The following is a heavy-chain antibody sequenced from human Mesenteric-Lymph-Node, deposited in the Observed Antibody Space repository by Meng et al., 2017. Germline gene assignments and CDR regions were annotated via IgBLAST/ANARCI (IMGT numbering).Heavy chain of an antibody. CDR3: AHRPVAGYFDY. CDR1: GFSLSNRGVG. V-gene: IGHV2-5*02. D-gene: IGHD6-19*01. Sequence: QTPLQGSGPPVVNPTQTLTLSCTFSGFSLSNRGVGVGWIRQPPGKALELLALIYWDDDYRHIPSLDSRLSITKDTSKHQVVLTMTNMDPVDTATYYCAHRPVAGYFDYWGQGTLVTVSS. J-gene: IGHJ4*02. CDR2: IYWDDDY.